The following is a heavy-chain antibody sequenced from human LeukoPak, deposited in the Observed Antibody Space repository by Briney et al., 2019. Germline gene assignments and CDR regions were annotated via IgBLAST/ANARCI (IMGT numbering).Heavy chain of an antibody. V-gene: IGHV3-74*01. D-gene: IGHD3-10*01. J-gene: IGHJ4*02. CDR2: INPDGSRI. CDR3: SRDTFGPNDF. Sequence: GGSLRLSCAASGLTFSSHWMNWVRQAPGQGLVWVSRINPDGSRITYADSVRGRFAISRDDAKNTLYLQMNSLRADDTAVYYCSRDTFGPNDFWGQGTLVTVSS. CDR1: GLTFSSHW.